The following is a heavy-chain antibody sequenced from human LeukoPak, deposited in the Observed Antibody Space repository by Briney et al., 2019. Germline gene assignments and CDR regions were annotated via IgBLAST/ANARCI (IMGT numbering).Heavy chain of an antibody. J-gene: IGHJ4*02. CDR1: GDSVSSNTAA. CDR3: AKEGARGSLAY. Sequence: SQTLSLTCAISGDSVSSNTAAWNWIRQSPSRGLEWLGRTYYRSKRFNNYAVSVKSRITIDPDTSKNHFSLQLNSVTPEDTAVYYCAKEGARGSLAYWGQGTLVTVSS. V-gene: IGHV6-1*01. D-gene: IGHD3-16*02. CDR2: TYYRSKRFN.